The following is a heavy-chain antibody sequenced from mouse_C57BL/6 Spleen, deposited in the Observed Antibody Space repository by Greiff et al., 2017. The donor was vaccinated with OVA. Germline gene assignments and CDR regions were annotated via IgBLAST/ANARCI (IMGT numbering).Heavy chain of an antibody. CDR3: ARDSLRLGYFDY. D-gene: IGHD1-1*01. Sequence: VQLQQSGPELVKPGASVKISCKASGYTFTDYYMNWVKQSHGKSLEWIGDINPNNGGTSYNQKFKGKATLTVDKSSSTAYMELRSLTSEDSAVYYCARDSLRLGYFDYWGQGTTLTVSS. CDR1: GYTFTDYY. V-gene: IGHV1-26*01. J-gene: IGHJ2*01. CDR2: INPNNGGT.